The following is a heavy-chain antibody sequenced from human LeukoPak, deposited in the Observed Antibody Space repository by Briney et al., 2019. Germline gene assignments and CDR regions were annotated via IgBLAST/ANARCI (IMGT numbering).Heavy chain of an antibody. D-gene: IGHD2-2*01. CDR3: ARGHIVVVPAAISAFDI. CDR1: GFTFSSYW. Sequence: SGGSLRLSCAASGFTFSSYWMSWVRQAPGKGLEWVANIKRDGSDKYYVDSVKGRFTISRDNAKNSLYLQMNSLRAEDTAVYSCARGHIVVVPAAISAFDIWGQGTMVTVSS. V-gene: IGHV3-7*04. J-gene: IGHJ3*02. CDR2: IKRDGSDK.